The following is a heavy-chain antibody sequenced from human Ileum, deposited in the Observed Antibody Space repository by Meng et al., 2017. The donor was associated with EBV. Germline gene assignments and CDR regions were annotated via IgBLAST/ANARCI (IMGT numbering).Heavy chain of an antibody. Sequence: GRLQRAGPRLVKPPQPRPRTCVVSGASISSGGYHWSWIRQPPGKGLEWIGYIFSSGSPYYNPSLKNRITMSVDTSKNQFSLNLKSVTAADTAVYYCASYSEGGGGLGYWGQGTLVTVSS. J-gene: IGHJ4*02. D-gene: IGHD2-15*01. CDR2: IFSSGSP. CDR1: GASISSGGYH. CDR3: ASYSEGGGGLGY. V-gene: IGHV4-30-4*01.